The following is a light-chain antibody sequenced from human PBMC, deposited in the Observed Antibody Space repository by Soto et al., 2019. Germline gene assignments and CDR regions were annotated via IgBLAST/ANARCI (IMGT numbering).Light chain of an antibody. J-gene: IGLJ1*01. Sequence: QSALTQPASVSGSPGQSITIPCTGTSGDVGAYNYVSWYQQHPGKAPKLMIYEVSNRPSGVSNRFSGSKSVNTASLTISGLQAEDEADYYCTSYTRSSTYVFGTGTKVTVL. V-gene: IGLV2-14*01. CDR1: SGDVGAYNY. CDR3: TSYTRSSTYV. CDR2: EVS.